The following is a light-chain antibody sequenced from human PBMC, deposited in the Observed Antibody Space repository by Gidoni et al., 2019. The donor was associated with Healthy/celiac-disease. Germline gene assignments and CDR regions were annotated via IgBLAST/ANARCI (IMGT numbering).Light chain of an antibody. CDR2: AAS. J-gene: IGKJ3*01. V-gene: IGKV1-39*01. CDR3: QQSYSTPFT. CDR1: QSISSY. Sequence: DIQMTQSPSSLSASVGDRVTITCRASQSISSYLNWYQQKPGKAPKLLSYAASSLQSGFPSRFSGSGSGTDFTLTISSLQPEDFATYYCQQSYSTPFTFGPGTKVDIK.